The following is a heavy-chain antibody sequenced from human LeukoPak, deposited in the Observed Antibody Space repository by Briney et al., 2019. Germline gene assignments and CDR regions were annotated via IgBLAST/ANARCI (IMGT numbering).Heavy chain of an antibody. Sequence: SQTLSLTCSVSGASVSTTAYFWNWIRQPAGEGLEWIGRIYASGNTHDNPSLKSRVTMSLDTSKNQFSLTMNSVTAADSAVYFCASYREAYDLYPHGLDVWGRGTVVTVSS. J-gene: IGHJ3*01. D-gene: IGHD5-24*01. V-gene: IGHV4-61*02. CDR2: IYASGNT. CDR1: GASVSTTAYF. CDR3: ASYREAYDLYPHGLDV.